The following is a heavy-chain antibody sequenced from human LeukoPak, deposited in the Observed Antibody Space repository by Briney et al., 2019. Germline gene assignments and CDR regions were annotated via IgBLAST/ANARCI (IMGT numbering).Heavy chain of an antibody. CDR3: AREGGPYRPLDY. Sequence: SGTLSLTCGVSGGSITNTNYWTWVRQPPGKGLEWIGEVNLQGSTNYNPSLMGRVAISVDKSENHISLQLTSVTAADTAVHYCAREGGPYRPLDYSGQGTLVTVSS. J-gene: IGHJ4*02. V-gene: IGHV4-4*02. CDR1: GGSITNTNY. CDR2: VNLQGST.